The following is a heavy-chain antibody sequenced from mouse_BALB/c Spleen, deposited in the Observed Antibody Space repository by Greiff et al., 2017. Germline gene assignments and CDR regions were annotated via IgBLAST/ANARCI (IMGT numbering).Heavy chain of an antibody. CDR3: ARGGGSAWFAY. CDR1: GFTFSSYA. CDR2: ISSGGST. J-gene: IGHJ3*01. Sequence: DVHLVESGGGLVKPGGSLKLSCAASGFTFSSYAMSWVRQTPEKRLEWVASISSGGSTYYPDSVKGRFTISRDNARNILYLQMSSLRSEDTAMCYCARGGGSAWFAYWGQGTLVTVSA. V-gene: IGHV5-6-5*01.